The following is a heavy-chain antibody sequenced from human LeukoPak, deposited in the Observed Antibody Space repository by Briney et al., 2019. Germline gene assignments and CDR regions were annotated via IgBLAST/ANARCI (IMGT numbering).Heavy chain of an antibody. J-gene: IGHJ3*02. Sequence: PGRSLRLSCAASGFTFDDYAMHWVRQAPGKGLEWVSGISWNSGSIGYADSVKGRFTISRDNAKNSLYLQMNSLRAEDTAVYYCAKDPFLDYDRPLDAFDIWGQGTMVTVSS. D-gene: IGHD3-22*01. CDR3: AKDPFLDYDRPLDAFDI. V-gene: IGHV3-9*01. CDR1: GFTFDDYA. CDR2: ISWNSGSI.